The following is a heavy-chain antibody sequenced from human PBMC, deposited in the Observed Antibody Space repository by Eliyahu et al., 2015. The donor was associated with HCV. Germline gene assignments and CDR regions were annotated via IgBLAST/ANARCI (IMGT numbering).Heavy chain of an antibody. CDR1: GASIASSGYF. Sequence: QLQLQESGPGLVKASETLSLTCTVSGASIASSGYFWGWIRQPPGKGLEWIGSISYSGNSYYNPSLKSRVTIFADTSKNQFSLKLESVTASDTAVYYCARQQWKPLLDYWGQGTLVTVSS. CDR3: ARQQWKPLLDY. CDR2: ISYSGNS. V-gene: IGHV4-39*01. J-gene: IGHJ4*02. D-gene: IGHD1-1*01.